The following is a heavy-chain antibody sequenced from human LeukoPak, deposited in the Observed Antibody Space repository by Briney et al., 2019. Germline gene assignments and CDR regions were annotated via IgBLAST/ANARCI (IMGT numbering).Heavy chain of an antibody. D-gene: IGHD6-6*01. CDR2: IYYSGST. Sequence: PSETLSLTCTVSGGSISSSSYYWGWIRQPPGKGLEWIGSIYYSGSTYYNPSLKSRVTISVDTSKNQFSLKLSSVTAADTAVYYCAREGFEYSTRGAFDIWGQGTMVTVSS. CDR3: AREGFEYSTRGAFDI. V-gene: IGHV4-39*02. J-gene: IGHJ3*02. CDR1: GGSISSSSYY.